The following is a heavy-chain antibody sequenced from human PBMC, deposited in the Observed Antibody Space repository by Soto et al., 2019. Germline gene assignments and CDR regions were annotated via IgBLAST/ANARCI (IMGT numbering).Heavy chain of an antibody. J-gene: IGHJ3*02. Sequence: QLQLQESGPGLVKPSETLSLTCTVSGGSISSSSYYWGWIRQPPGKGLEWIGSIYYSGSTYYNPSLWSRVTISVDTSKNQFSLRLSSVTAADTAVYYCARPGYSSGWYWDAFDIWGQGTMVTVSS. CDR3: ARPGYSSGWYWDAFDI. D-gene: IGHD6-19*01. CDR1: GGSISSSSYY. CDR2: IYYSGST. V-gene: IGHV4-39*01.